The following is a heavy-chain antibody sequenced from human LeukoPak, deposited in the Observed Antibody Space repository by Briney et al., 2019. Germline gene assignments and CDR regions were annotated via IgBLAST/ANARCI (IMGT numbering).Heavy chain of an antibody. V-gene: IGHV5-51*01. CDR2: IYPGDSDT. D-gene: IGHD6-13*01. Sequence: GESLKISCKASRYSFTEYWIGWVRQMPGKGLEWVGIIYPGDSDTRYSPTFQGQVTISADRSISTAHLQWSSLKASDTAMYYCVTTTDTYSSIWFDPWGQGTLVTVSS. CDR1: RYSFTEYW. CDR3: VTTTDTYSSIWFDP. J-gene: IGHJ5*02.